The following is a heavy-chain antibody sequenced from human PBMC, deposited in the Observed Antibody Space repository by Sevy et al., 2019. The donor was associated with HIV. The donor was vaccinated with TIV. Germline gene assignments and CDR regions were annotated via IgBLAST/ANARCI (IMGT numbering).Heavy chain of an antibody. J-gene: IGHJ4*02. D-gene: IGHD6-19*01. V-gene: IGHV3-74*01. CDR3: TIGSAGTAQH. CDR2: INSDGKIA. Sequence: GGSLRLSCAASGFTSGSFWMHWVRQTPGKGLIWVSHINSDGKIADYADSVKGRFTVSRGSAKNTQHLQMTSLGDEDTALYYCTIGSAGTAQHWGQGILVTVSS. CDR1: GFTSGSFW.